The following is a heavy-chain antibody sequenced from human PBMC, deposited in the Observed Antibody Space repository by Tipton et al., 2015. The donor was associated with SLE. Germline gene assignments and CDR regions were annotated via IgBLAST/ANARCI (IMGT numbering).Heavy chain of an antibody. CDR1: GFIFDDYA. D-gene: IGHD6-19*01. CDR2: ISWNGDYI. V-gene: IGHV3-9*01. CDR3: AKDDAAGSGAWYRFSDS. Sequence: SLRLSCTASGFIFDDYAMHWVRQAPGKGLEWVSGISWNGDYITYADSVKGRFSISRDNAKNSLYLQMDSLRLEDTAFYYCAKDDAAGSGAWYRFSDSWGLGTLVTVS. J-gene: IGHJ4*02.